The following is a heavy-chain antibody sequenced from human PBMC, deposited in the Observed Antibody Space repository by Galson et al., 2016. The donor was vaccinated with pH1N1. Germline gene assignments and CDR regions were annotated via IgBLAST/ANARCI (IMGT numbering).Heavy chain of an antibody. V-gene: IGHV4-31*03. D-gene: IGHD3-22*01. CDR1: GDSVSSRLNY. CDR2: ISYSGST. Sequence: TLSLTCNVSGDSVSSRLNYWSWIRQHPGKGLEWIGYISYSGSTYYNPSLKSRVTISLDTSNNQFSLKLSAVTAADTAVYYCVRDRRCRGSSCYLWYFDLWGRGALVTVSS. J-gene: IGHJ2*01. CDR3: VRDRRCRGSSCYLWYFDL.